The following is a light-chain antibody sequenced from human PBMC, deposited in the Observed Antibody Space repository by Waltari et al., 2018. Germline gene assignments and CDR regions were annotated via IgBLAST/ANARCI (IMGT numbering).Light chain of an antibody. CDR2: DVS. V-gene: IGLV2-14*03. Sequence: QSALTQPASVSGSPGQSIPISCTGTSSDVGGYNYVSWYQQHPGKAPKLMIVDVSNRPSGVSNRFSGSKCGNTASLNISGRQAEDEADYYCSSYISSSTLEVFGGGTRLTVL. J-gene: IGLJ3*02. CDR1: SSDVGGYNY. CDR3: SSYISSSTLEV.